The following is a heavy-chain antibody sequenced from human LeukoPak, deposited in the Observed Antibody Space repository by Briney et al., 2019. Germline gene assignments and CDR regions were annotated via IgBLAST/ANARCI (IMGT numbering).Heavy chain of an antibody. CDR2: IYYSGST. CDR1: GGSISSYY. J-gene: IGHJ2*01. V-gene: IGHV4-59*01. Sequence: PSQTLSLTCTVSGGSISSYYWSWIRQPPGKGLEWIGYIYYSGSTNYNPSLKSRVTISVDTSKNQFSLKLSSVTAADTAVYYCARGTTYYYDSSRFDLWGRGTLVTVSS. D-gene: IGHD3-22*01. CDR3: ARGTTYYYDSSRFDL.